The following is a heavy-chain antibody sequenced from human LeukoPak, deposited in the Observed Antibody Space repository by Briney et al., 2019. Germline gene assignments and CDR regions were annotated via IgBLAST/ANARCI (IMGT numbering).Heavy chain of an antibody. CDR2: LIPIFGTA. D-gene: IGHD3-22*01. CDR1: VGTFSSYG. CDR3: ARNRYYYDSSGYTQYYFDY. Sequence: GASVKVSCKASVGTFSSYGISWVRQAPGQGLEWMGGLIPIFGTANYAQKFQGRVTITTDESSSTAYMELSSLRSEDTAVYYCARNRYYYDSSGYTQYYFDYWGQGTLVTVSS. V-gene: IGHV1-69*05. J-gene: IGHJ4*02.